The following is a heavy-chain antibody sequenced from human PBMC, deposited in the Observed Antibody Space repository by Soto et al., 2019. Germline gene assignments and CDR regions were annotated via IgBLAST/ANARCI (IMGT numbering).Heavy chain of an antibody. CDR2: IIAYNGNT. Sequence: ASVKVSCSASGYTFTSYGISWVRQSPEQGLEWMGLIIAYNGNTNYAQKLQGRVTMTTDTSTSTAYMELRSLRYDDTAVYYCARDIYSYGYESRYYGMDVWGQGTTVTVSS. V-gene: IGHV1-18*01. CDR3: ARDIYSYGYESRYYGMDV. J-gene: IGHJ6*02. D-gene: IGHD5-18*01. CDR1: GYTFTSYG.